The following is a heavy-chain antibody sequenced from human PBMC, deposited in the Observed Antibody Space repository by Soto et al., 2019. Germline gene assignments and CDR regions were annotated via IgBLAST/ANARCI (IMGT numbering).Heavy chain of an antibody. CDR2: IIPIFGTA. V-gene: IGHV1-69*13. J-gene: IGHJ6*02. Sequence: ASVKVSCKASGGTFSSYAISWVRQAPGQGLEWMGGIIPIFGTANYAQKFQGRVTITADESTSTAYMELSSLRSEDTAVYYCARGRIVATATKTYYYYGMDVWGQGTTVNV. D-gene: IGHD5-12*01. CDR1: GGTFSSYA. CDR3: ARGRIVATATKTYYYYGMDV.